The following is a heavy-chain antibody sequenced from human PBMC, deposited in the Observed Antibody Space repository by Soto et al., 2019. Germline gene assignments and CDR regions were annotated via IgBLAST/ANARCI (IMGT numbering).Heavy chain of an antibody. V-gene: IGHV3-21*01. J-gene: IGHJ6*02. CDR3: ARDSSGSYYYYYGMDI. Sequence: GGSLRLSCAASGFTFSSYGLNWVRQAPGKGLECVSSISSSSNYIYYADSVKGRFTISRDNAKNSLYLQMNGLRAEDTAVYYCARDSSGSYYYYYGMDIWGQGTTVTVSS. CDR2: ISSSSNYI. D-gene: IGHD1-26*01. CDR1: GFTFSSYG.